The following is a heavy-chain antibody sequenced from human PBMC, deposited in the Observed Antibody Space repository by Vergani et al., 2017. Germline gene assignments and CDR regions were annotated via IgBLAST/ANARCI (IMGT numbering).Heavy chain of an antibody. Sequence: QVQLVESGGGVVQPGRSLRLSCAASGFTFSSYGMHWVRQAPGKGLEWVAVIWYDGSNKYYADSVKGRFTISRDNSKNTLYLQMRSLRADDTAVYYCAKDGRENSDYGYFDYWGQGTLVTVSS. V-gene: IGHV3-33*06. J-gene: IGHJ4*02. CDR3: AKDGRENSDYGYFDY. CDR2: IWYDGSNK. CDR1: GFTFSSYG. D-gene: IGHD4-17*01.